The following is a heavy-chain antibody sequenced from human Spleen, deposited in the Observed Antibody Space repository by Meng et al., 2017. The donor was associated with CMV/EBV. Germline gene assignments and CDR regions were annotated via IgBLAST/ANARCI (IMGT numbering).Heavy chain of an antibody. Sequence: SETLSLTCTVSGGSISSYYWSWIRQPPGKGLEWIGEINHSGSTNYNPSLKSRVTISVDTSKNQFSLKLSSVTAADTAVYYCARGSAAGIGLFDPWGQGTLVTVSS. CDR2: INHSGST. J-gene: IGHJ5*02. CDR1: GGSISSYY. V-gene: IGHV4-34*01. D-gene: IGHD6-13*01. CDR3: ARGSAAGIGLFDP.